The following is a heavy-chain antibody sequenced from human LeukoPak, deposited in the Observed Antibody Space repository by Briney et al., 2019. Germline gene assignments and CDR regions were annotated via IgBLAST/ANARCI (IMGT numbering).Heavy chain of an antibody. CDR1: GYSVSSGYY. CDR2: VYHGGST. CDR3: ARDVVSGGYIDY. V-gene: IGHV4-38-2*02. D-gene: IGHD3-16*01. Sequence: PSETLSLTCAVSGYSVSSGYYWGWIRQPPGKGLEWIGSVYHGGSTYYNPSLKSRVTISVDTSINQFSLKLRSVTAADTAVYYCARDVVSGGYIDYWGQGTLVTVSS. J-gene: IGHJ4*02.